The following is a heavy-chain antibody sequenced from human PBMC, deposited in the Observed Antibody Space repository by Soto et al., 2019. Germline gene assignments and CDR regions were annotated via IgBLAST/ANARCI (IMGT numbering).Heavy chain of an antibody. Sequence: GGSLRLSCAASGFTFSSYGMHWFRQAPGKGLEWVAVIWYDGSNKYYADSVKGRFTISRDNSKNTLYLQMNSLRAEDTAVYYCARVLNYYDSSGYSDAFDIWGQGTMVTVSS. CDR2: IWYDGSNK. V-gene: IGHV3-33*01. D-gene: IGHD3-22*01. CDR3: ARVLNYYDSSGYSDAFDI. J-gene: IGHJ3*02. CDR1: GFTFSSYG.